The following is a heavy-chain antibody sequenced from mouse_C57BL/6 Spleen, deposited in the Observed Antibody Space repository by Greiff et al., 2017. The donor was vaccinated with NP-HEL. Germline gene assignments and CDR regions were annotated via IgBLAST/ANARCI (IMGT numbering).Heavy chain of an antibody. Sequence: EVQLQESGAELVRPGASVKLSCTASGFNIKDDYMHWVKQRPEQGLEWIGWIDPENGDTEYASKFQGKATITADTSSNTAYLQLSSLTSEDTAFYYCTTSGDYEDWFAYWGQGTLVTVSA. D-gene: IGHD2-13*01. CDR3: TTSGDYEDWFAY. CDR2: IDPENGDT. J-gene: IGHJ3*01. CDR1: GFNIKDDY. V-gene: IGHV14-4*01.